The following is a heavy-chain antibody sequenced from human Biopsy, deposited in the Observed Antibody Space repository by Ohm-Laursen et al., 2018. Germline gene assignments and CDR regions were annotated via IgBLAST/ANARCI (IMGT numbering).Heavy chain of an antibody. D-gene: IGHD1-26*01. CDR1: GFTFSVYA. Sequence: LSLSCAASGFTFSVYAMHWVRQAPGKGLEWVAIIWYDGSSEYYADSVKGRFTISRDNSKNTVYLQMNSLRVEDTAVYYCARDPIVGSKADGMDVWGQGTTVTVSS. CDR2: IWYDGSSE. CDR3: ARDPIVGSKADGMDV. V-gene: IGHV3-33*01. J-gene: IGHJ6*02.